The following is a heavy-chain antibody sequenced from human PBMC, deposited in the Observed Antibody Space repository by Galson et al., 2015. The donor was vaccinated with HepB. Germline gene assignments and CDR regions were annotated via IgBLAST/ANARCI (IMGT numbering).Heavy chain of an antibody. V-gene: IGHV3-66*01. D-gene: IGHD5-18*01. CDR1: GFTVSSNY. J-gene: IGHJ6*02. CDR2: IYSGGST. Sequence: LRLSCAASGFTVSSNYMSWVRQAPGKGLEWVSVIYSGGSTYYADSVKGRFTISRDNSKNTLYLQMNSLRAEDTAVYYCARDASTWIQLWELRYYGMDVWGQGTTVTVSS. CDR3: ARDASTWIQLWELRYYGMDV.